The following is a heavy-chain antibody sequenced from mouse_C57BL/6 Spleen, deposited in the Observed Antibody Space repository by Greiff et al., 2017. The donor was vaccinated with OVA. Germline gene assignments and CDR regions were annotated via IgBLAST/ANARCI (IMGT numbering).Heavy chain of an antibody. J-gene: IGHJ4*01. CDR3: ARYELGRDAMDY. D-gene: IGHD4-1*01. CDR1: GYSFTDYN. Sequence: VHVKQSGPELVKPGASVKISCKASGYSFTDYNMNWVKQSNGKSLEWIGVINPNYGTTSYNQKFKGKATLTVDQSSSTAYMQLNSLTSEDSAVYYCARYELGRDAMDYWGQGTSVTVSS. CDR2: INPNYGTT. V-gene: IGHV1-39*01.